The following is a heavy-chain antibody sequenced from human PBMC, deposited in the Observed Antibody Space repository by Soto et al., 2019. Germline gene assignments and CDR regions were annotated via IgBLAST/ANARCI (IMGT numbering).Heavy chain of an antibody. CDR2: MQPSTGRT. CDR1: GYSFTSLD. CDR3: ARGVSAGVDY. J-gene: IGHJ4*02. D-gene: IGHD1-26*01. V-gene: IGHV1-8*01. Sequence: GAAVKVSCKASGYSFTSLDINWVRQTAGQGLEWMGWMQPSTGRTGYAQKFQGRVTMTRDTSINTAYMELTTLTSDDTAFYYCARGVSAGVDYWGQGTLVTVSS.